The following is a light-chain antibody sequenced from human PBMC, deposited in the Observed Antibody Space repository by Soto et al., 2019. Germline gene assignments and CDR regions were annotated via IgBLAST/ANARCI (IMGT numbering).Light chain of an antibody. CDR2: DAS. J-gene: IGKJ5*01. V-gene: IGKV3D-20*02. CDR3: QQRSRWPPIP. Sequence: EIVLPQSPGALSLSPGERATLSCRASQAASSSHLAWYQQKPGQAPRLLIYDASSRATGISDRFSGSGSGTDFTLTISRLEPEDSAYYYCQQRSRWPPIPFGQGTRLEI. CDR1: QAASSSH.